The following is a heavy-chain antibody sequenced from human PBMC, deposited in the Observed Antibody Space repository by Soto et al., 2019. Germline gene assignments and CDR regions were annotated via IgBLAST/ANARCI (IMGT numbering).Heavy chain of an antibody. J-gene: IGHJ6*02. D-gene: IGHD3-10*02. CDR1: GFTFSSYS. CDR2: ISSSSSYI. Sequence: PGGSLRLSCAASGFTFSSYSMNWVRQAPGKGLEWVSSISSSSSYIYYADSVKGRFTISRDNAKNSLYLQMNSLRAEDTAMYYCARIRVTMSFYYGMDVWGQGTTVTVSS. CDR3: ARIRVTMSFYYGMDV. V-gene: IGHV3-21*01.